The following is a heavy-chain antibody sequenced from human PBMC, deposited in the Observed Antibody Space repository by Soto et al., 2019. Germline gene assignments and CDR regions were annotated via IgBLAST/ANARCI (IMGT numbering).Heavy chain of an antibody. V-gene: IGHV1-58*01. CDR1: GFTFTSSA. CDR3: AATLYNWNYVLFLYGMDV. Sequence: SVKVSCKASGFTFTSSAVQWVRQARGQRLEWIGWIVVGSGNTNYAQKFQERVTITRDMSTSTAYMELSSLRSEDTAVYYCAATLYNWNYVLFLYGMDVWGQGTTVTVSS. CDR2: IVVGSGNT. D-gene: IGHD1-7*01. J-gene: IGHJ6*02.